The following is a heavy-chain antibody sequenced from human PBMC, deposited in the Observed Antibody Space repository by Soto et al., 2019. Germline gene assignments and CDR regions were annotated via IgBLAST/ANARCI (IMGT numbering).Heavy chain of an antibody. CDR3: AKGGTVSNY. Sequence: QVQLVESGGGVVQPGRSLRLSCAASGVTFSSYGMHWVRQAPGKGLEWVAVISYDGSNKYYADSVKGRFTISRDNSKNTLYLQMNSLRAEDTAVYYCAKGGTVSNYWGQGTLVTVSS. CDR1: GVTFSSYG. CDR2: ISYDGSNK. D-gene: IGHD1-1*01. J-gene: IGHJ4*02. V-gene: IGHV3-30*18.